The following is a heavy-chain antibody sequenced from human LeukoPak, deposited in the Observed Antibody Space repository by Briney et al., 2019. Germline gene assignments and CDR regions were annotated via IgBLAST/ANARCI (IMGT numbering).Heavy chain of an antibody. CDR2: ISAYNGNS. CDR3: ARDGKGRYDSRENDY. D-gene: IGHD3-3*01. V-gene: IGHV1-18*01. CDR1: GYNFIIYG. Sequence: ASVKVSCKTSGYNFIIYGITWVRQAPGQGLEWMGWISAYNGNSNYAESLQDRVTMTTDTSTSTAYLELRSLRSDDTAIYYCARDGKGRYDSRENDYWGQGTLVTVSS. J-gene: IGHJ4*02.